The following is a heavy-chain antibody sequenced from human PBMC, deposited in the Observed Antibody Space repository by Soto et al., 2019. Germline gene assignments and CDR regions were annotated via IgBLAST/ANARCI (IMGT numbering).Heavy chain of an antibody. D-gene: IGHD5-12*01. CDR3: ARSWLRSGDYYYGMDV. J-gene: IGHJ6*02. Sequence: QVQLVQSGAEGRKPGASVKVSCKASGYTFTGYYMHWVRQAPGQGLEWMGWINPNSGGTNYAQKFQGWVTMTSDTSISTAYMELSRLRSDDTAVYYCARSWLRSGDYYYGMDVWGQGTTVTVSS. CDR1: GYTFTGYY. V-gene: IGHV1-2*04. CDR2: INPNSGGT.